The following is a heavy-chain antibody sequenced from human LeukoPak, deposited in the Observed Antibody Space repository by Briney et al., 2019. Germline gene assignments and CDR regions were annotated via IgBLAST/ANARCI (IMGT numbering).Heavy chain of an antibody. CDR3: AKDGVAAAGNVNFHYYYYMDV. J-gene: IGHJ6*03. CDR2: ISGSGDST. V-gene: IGHV3-23*01. Sequence: GGSLRLSCAASEFTFSSYAMNWVRQAPGKGLEWVSGISGSGDSTHYADSVKGRFTISRDNSKNTLYLQMNSLRVEDTAVYYCAKDGVAAAGNVNFHYYYYMDVWGKGTTVTVSS. CDR1: EFTFSSYA. D-gene: IGHD6-13*01.